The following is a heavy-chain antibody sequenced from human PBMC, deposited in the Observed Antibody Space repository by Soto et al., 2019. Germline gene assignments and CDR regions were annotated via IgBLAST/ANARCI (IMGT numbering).Heavy chain of an antibody. Sequence: PAGSLRLSCAASGFTVSSNYMSWVRQAPGKGLEWVSVIYSGGTTYYADSVKGRFTISRDNSKNTLYLQMNSLRAEDTAVYYCARNGDSSDYRGWFDPWGQGTLVTVSS. J-gene: IGHJ5*02. CDR3: ARNGDSSDYRGWFDP. CDR2: IYSGGTT. V-gene: IGHV3-66*01. CDR1: GFTVSSNY. D-gene: IGHD3-22*01.